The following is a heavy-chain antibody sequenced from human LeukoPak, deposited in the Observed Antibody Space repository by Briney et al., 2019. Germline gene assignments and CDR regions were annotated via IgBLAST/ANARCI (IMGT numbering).Heavy chain of an antibody. CDR1: GGTFSSYA. Sequence: SVKVSCKASGGTFSSYAISWVRQAPGQGLEWMGGIIPIFGTANYAQKFQGRVTITADKSTSTAYMELSSLRSEDTAVYYCTRTVANSGYDLASLGYWGQGTLVTVSS. CDR3: TRTVANSGYDLASLGY. CDR2: IIPIFGTA. V-gene: IGHV1-69*06. D-gene: IGHD5-12*01. J-gene: IGHJ4*02.